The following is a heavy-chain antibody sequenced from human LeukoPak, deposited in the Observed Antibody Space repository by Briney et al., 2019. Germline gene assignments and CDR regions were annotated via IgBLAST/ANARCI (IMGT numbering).Heavy chain of an antibody. CDR2: IIPILGIA. Sequence: ASVKVSCKASGGTFSSYAISWVRQAPGQGLEWMGRIIPILGIANYAQKFQGRVTITADKSTSTAYMELSSLRSEDTAVYYCARDRWGFYDFWSGYYAHLDYWGQGTLVTVSS. D-gene: IGHD3-3*01. V-gene: IGHV1-69*04. J-gene: IGHJ4*02. CDR1: GGTFSSYA. CDR3: ARDRWGFYDFWSGYYAHLDY.